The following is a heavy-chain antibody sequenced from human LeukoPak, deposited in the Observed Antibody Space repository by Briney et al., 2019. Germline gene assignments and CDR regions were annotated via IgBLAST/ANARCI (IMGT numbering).Heavy chain of an antibody. Sequence: GGSLRLSCAASAVRFSTSTMNWVRRAPGKGLEWVSLISWDGTTIYYADSVKGRFTISRDNSKNSLYLQMNRLRVEDTALYYCAKDSYSSGSYGYLDPWGQGTLVTVSS. CDR3: AKDSYSSGSYGYLDP. D-gene: IGHD3-10*01. J-gene: IGHJ5*02. CDR1: AVRFSTST. CDR2: ISWDGTTI. V-gene: IGHV3-43D*03.